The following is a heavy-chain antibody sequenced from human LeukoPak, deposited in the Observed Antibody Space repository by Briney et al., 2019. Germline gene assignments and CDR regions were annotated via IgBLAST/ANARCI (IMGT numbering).Heavy chain of an antibody. CDR3: VKTGPRDTAMSHFDH. J-gene: IGHJ4*02. CDR1: GFTFSSYA. Sequence: PGGSLRLSCSASGFTFSSYAMHWVRQAPGKGLEYVSAISSNGGSTYYADSVKGRFTISRDNSKNTLYLQMSSLRAEDTAVYYCVKTGPRDTAMSHFDHWGQGTLVTVSS. V-gene: IGHV3-64D*06. CDR2: ISSNGGST. D-gene: IGHD5-18*01.